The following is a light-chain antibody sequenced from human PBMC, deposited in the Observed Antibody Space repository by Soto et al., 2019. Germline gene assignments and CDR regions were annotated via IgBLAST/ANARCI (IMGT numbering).Light chain of an antibody. CDR3: QQFDTSPPST. CDR1: QSASSSY. CDR2: GAS. J-gene: IGKJ5*01. Sequence: EIVLTQSPGTLSLSPGERATLSCRASQSASSSYLAWYQQKPGQAPRLLIYGASSRATGIPDRFSGSGSGTDFTLTISRLEPGDFAVYYCQQFDTSPPSTFGQGTRLEIK. V-gene: IGKV3-20*01.